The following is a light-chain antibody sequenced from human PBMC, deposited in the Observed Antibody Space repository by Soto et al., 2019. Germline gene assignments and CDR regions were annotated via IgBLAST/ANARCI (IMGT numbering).Light chain of an antibody. CDR1: SSDVGGYNY. CDR3: SSYTSSSTPLV. Sequence: QSVLTQPASVSGSPGQSITISCTGTSSDVGGYNYVSWYQQHPGKAPKLMIYDVSNRPSGVSNRFARSKSGNTASLTISGLPAEDEPDYYCSSYTSSSTPLVFGGGTKVTVL. V-gene: IGLV2-14*01. CDR2: DVS. J-gene: IGLJ2*01.